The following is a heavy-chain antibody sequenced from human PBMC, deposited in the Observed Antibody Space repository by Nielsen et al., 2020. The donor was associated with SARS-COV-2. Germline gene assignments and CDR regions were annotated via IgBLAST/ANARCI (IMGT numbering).Heavy chain of an antibody. CDR2: IYYTGNS. D-gene: IGHD3-10*01. CDR1: GGSISSYY. CDR3: AATNYYVSGSYYSLDY. J-gene: IGHJ4*02. V-gene: IGHV4-31*03. Sequence: LRLSCTVSGGSISSYYWTWIRQHPGKGLEWIGYIYYTGNSYYSPSLKSRVDMSIDTSKNQFSLTLTSVTATDTAVYYCAATNYYVSGSYYSLDYWGQGTLVTVSS.